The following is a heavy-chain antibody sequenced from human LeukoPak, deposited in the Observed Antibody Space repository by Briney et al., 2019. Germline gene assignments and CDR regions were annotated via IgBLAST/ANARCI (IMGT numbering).Heavy chain of an antibody. D-gene: IGHD2-2*03. V-gene: IGHV1-2*02. CDR2: INPNSGGT. J-gene: IGHJ6*02. CDR3: ASLDIVVVPAAQSYYYYGMDA. CDR1: GYTFTGYY. Sequence: GASVKVSCKASGYTFTGYYMHWVRQAPGQGLEWMGWINPNSGGTNYAQKFQGRVTMTRDTSISTAYMELSRLRSDDTAVYYCASLDIVVVPAAQSYYYYGMDAWGQGTTVTVSS.